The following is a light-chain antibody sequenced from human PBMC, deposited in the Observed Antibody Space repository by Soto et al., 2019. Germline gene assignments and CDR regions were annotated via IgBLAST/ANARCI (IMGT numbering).Light chain of an antibody. CDR2: DAS. J-gene: IGKJ1*01. Sequence: DIQMTQSPSTLSASVGDRVTISCRASQDIGSFLAWYQHKPGKAPKLLIYDASTLQTGVPSRFRGSGFGTEFTLTISGLQPDDFATYYCQQYNSYSPTFGQGTKVDIK. V-gene: IGKV1-5*01. CDR1: QDIGSF. CDR3: QQYNSYSPT.